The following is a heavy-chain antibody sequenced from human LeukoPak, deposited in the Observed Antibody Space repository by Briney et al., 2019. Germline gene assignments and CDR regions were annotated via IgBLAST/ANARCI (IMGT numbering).Heavy chain of an antibody. J-gene: IGHJ4*02. CDR1: GFTFSSYA. CDR3: AKDRYSYAFEYSDS. Sequence: GGSLRLSCAASGFTFSSYAMHWVRQAPGKGLEWAAVISYDGSNKYYADSVKGRFTISRDNSKNTLSLQVSSLRTEDTAVYYCAKDRYSYAFEYSDSWGQGTLVTVSS. CDR2: ISYDGSNK. D-gene: IGHD5-18*01. V-gene: IGHV3-30*04.